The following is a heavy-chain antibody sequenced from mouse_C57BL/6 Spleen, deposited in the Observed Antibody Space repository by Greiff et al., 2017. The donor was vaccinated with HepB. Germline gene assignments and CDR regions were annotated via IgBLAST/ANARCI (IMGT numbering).Heavy chain of an antibody. D-gene: IGHD2-2*01. CDR2: ISNGGGST. J-gene: IGHJ4*01. CDR1: GFTFSDYY. V-gene: IGHV5-12*01. Sequence: EVKLVESGGGLVQPGGSLKLSCAASGFTFSDYYMYWVRQTPEKRLEWVAYISNGGGSTYYPDTVKGRFTISRDNAKNTLYLQMSRLKSEDTAMYYCARLGNGYDYYAMDYWGQGTSVTVSS. CDR3: ARLGNGYDYYAMDY.